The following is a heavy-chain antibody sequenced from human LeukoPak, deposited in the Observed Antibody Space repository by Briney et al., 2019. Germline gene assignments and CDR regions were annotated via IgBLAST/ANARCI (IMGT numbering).Heavy chain of an antibody. Sequence: GGSLRLSCAASGFTFSNYAMSWVRQAPGRGLEWVSSISGSGGDTYYADSVKGRFTISRDNAKNTLYLQMNSLRAEDTAVYYCGGDYGDLGGQGTLVTVSS. CDR3: GGDYGDL. J-gene: IGHJ4*02. CDR2: ISGSGGDT. D-gene: IGHD4-17*01. CDR1: GFTFSNYA. V-gene: IGHV3-23*01.